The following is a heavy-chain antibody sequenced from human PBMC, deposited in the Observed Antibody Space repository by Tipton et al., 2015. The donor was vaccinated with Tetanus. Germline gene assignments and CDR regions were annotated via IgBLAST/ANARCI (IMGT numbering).Heavy chain of an antibody. CDR3: ARYLFAYGMDV. CDR2: INRDGSEK. CDR1: GFRFSSDW. V-gene: IGHV3-7*03. Sequence: SLRLSCADTGFRFSSDWMGWVRQAAGKGLEWVAHINRDGSEKACADAVQGRFSISRDSAKNSLSLQMNSLRAEDTAVYYCARYLFAYGMDVWGQGTQVTVSS. J-gene: IGHJ6*02.